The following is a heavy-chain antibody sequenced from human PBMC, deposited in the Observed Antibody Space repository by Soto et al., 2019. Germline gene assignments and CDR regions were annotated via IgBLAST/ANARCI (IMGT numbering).Heavy chain of an antibody. D-gene: IGHD1-7*01. Sequence: GSLRLSCAASGFIFSDYAMSWVRQTPGKGLEWVAVISFDGSTEYYADSVKGRFTISRDNSKNTVYLQMNSLRSEDTAVYYCAKDRSSFTNYFDPWGQGTLVTVSS. V-gene: IGHV3-30-3*01. J-gene: IGHJ5*02. CDR3: AKDRSSFTNYFDP. CDR2: ISFDGSTE. CDR1: GFIFSDYA.